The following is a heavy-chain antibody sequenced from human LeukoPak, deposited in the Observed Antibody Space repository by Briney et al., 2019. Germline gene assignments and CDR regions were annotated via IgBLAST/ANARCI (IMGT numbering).Heavy chain of an antibody. CDR3: ARLLFGVAPKRYYYYGMDV. D-gene: IGHD3-3*01. V-gene: IGHV1-18*01. CDR1: GYTFTSYG. J-gene: IGHJ6*02. Sequence: ASVKVSCKASGYTFTSYGISWVRQAPGQGLEWMGWISAYNGNTNYAQKLQGRVTMTTDTSTSTAYMELRSLRSDDTAVYYCARLLFGVAPKRYYYYGMDVWGQGTTVTVSS. CDR2: ISAYNGNT.